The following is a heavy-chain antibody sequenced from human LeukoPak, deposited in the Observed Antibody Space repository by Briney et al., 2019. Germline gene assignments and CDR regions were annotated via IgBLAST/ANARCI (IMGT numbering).Heavy chain of an antibody. CDR3: ARDKWYEAAAPTATLYYYYYMDV. CDR1: GYTFTSYY. CDR2: INPSGGST. D-gene: IGHD6-13*01. V-gene: IGHV1-46*01. J-gene: IGHJ6*03. Sequence: ASVKVSCKASGYTFTSYYMHWVRQAPGQGLEWMGIINPSGGSTSYAQKFQGRVTMTRDMSTSTVYMELSSLRSEDTAVYYCARDKWYEAAAPTATLYYYYYMDVWGKGTTVTVSS.